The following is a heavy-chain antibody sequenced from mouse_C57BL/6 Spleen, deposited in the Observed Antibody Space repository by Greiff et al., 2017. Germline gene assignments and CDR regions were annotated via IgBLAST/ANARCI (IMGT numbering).Heavy chain of an antibody. V-gene: IGHV1-22*01. Sequence: EVQLQESGPELVKPGASVKMSCKASGYTFTDYNMHWVKQSHGKSLEWIGYINPNNGGTSYNQKFKGKATLTVNKSSSTAYMELRSLTSEDSAVYYCARWGPYGNYDYYAMDYWGQGTSVTVSS. J-gene: IGHJ4*01. CDR2: INPNNGGT. CDR3: ARWGPYGNYDYYAMDY. CDR1: GYTFTDYN. D-gene: IGHD2-1*01.